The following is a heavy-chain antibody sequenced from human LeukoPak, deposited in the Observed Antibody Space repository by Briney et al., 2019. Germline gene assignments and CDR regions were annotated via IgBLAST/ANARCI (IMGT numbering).Heavy chain of an antibody. D-gene: IGHD6-19*01. CDR3: ARDLGMAGIAPVDY. J-gene: IGHJ4*02. CDR2: IYHSGAT. CDR1: GYSISSGYY. V-gene: IGHV4-38-2*02. Sequence: SETLSLTCTVSGYSISSGYYWGWIRQSPEKGLEWIGSIYHSGATYYNPSLKSRVTISVDTSKNRFSLKVTSVTAADTAVYYCARDLGMAGIAPVDYWGQGTLVTVSS.